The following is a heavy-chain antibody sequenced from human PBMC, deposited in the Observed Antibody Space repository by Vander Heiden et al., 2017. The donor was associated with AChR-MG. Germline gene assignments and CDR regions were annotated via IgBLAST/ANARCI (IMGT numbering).Heavy chain of an antibody. V-gene: IGHV1-18*01. CDR2: ISPYKDNI. Sequence: QAHMVQSGAELKKPGASRRASCETSGYAFLKYGVNWVRQAPGQGLEWMGWISPYKDNINYAQKLQGRITLTTDTSTNKDYMELRSLGSDYTAVYDCGRLDLFKYGMDVWGQGT. CDR3: GRLDLFKYGMDV. J-gene: IGHJ6*02. CDR1: GYAFLKYG. D-gene: IGHD1-1*01.